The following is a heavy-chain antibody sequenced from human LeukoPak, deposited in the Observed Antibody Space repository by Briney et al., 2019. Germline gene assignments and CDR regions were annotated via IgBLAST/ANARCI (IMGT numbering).Heavy chain of an antibody. CDR3: ARAPGSEQWLPTGAGYYYYYMDV. D-gene: IGHD6-19*01. CDR1: GYTFTSYG. V-gene: IGHV1-18*01. CDR2: ISAYNGNT. Sequence: ASVKVSCKASGYTFTSYGISWVRQAPGQGLEWMGWISAYNGNTNYAQKLQGRVTMTTDTSTSTAYMELRSLRSDDTAVYYCARAPGSEQWLPTGAGYYYYYMDVWGKGTTVTVSS. J-gene: IGHJ6*03.